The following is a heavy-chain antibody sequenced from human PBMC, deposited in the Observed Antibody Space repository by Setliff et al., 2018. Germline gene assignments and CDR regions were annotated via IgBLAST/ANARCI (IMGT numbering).Heavy chain of an antibody. CDR1: GFKFDDHV. J-gene: IGHJ1*01. CDR2: ITWNSDNT. D-gene: IGHD3-10*01. CDR3: ASSSGWIPWIQH. Sequence: PGGSLRLSCVASGFKFDDHVMYWVRQVPGKGLEWVAGITWNSDNTGYADSVKGRFTISRDNAKNSLSLQMNSLRVEDTALYYCASSSGWIPWIQHWGPGTLVTVSS. V-gene: IGHV3-9*01.